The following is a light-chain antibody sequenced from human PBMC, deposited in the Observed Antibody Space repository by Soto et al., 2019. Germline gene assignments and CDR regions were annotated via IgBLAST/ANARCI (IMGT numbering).Light chain of an antibody. CDR2: TDN. J-gene: IGLJ2*01. Sequence: QPVLIQPPSASGTPGQTVTISCSGSRSNIGSDYVYWYQQLPGTAPKLLIYTDNQRPSGVPDRFSASKSGTSGSLAISGLRSEDEAEYFCAAWDDSLESVVFGGGTKLTVL. CDR1: RSNIGSDY. CDR3: AAWDDSLESVV. V-gene: IGLV1-47*02.